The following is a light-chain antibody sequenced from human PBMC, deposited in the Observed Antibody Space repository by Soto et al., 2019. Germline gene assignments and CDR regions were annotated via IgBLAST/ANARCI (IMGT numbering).Light chain of an antibody. J-gene: IGLJ2*01. CDR1: SSDIGGYNY. V-gene: IGLV2-8*01. Sequence: QSVLTQPPSASGSPGQSVTISCTGTSSDIGGYNYVSWYQQHPGKAPKLMIYELSKRPSGVPDRFSGSKSGNTASLTVSGLQAEDEADYYRSSHAGSTNFVVFGGGTKLTVL. CDR3: SSHAGSTNFVV. CDR2: ELS.